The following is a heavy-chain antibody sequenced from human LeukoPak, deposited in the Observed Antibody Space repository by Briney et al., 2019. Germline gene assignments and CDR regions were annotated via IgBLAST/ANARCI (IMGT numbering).Heavy chain of an antibody. CDR1: GGTFSSYA. CDR3: ASVPGYYYDSSGYYHLGAFDI. Sequence: GASVKVSCKASGGTFSSYAISWVRQAPGQGLEWMGGIISIFGTANYAQEFQVRVTITTDESTSTAYMELSSLRSEDTAVYYCASVPGYYYDSSGYYHLGAFDIWGQGTMVTVSS. CDR2: IISIFGTA. J-gene: IGHJ3*02. D-gene: IGHD3-22*01. V-gene: IGHV1-69*05.